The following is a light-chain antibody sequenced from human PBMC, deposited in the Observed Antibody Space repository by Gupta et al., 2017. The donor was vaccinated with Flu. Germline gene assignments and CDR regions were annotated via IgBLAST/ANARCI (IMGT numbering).Light chain of an antibody. V-gene: IGLV2-14*01. CDR1: SSDVGGYNY. CDR3: SSYTSSSTLV. CDR2: EVS. J-gene: IGLJ3*02. Sequence: QSALPQPASVSGSPGPSITISCTGTSSDVGGYNYVSWYQQHPGKAHKLMIYEVSKRPAGVTNRFSGSTSGNTASLTISGLQAEDGADYYCSSYTSSSTLVFGGGTKLTVL.